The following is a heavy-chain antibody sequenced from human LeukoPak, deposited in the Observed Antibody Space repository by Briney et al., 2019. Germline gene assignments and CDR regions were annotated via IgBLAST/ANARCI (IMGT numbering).Heavy chain of an antibody. CDR3: VRDNYSYRLDV. J-gene: IGHJ4*02. V-gene: IGHV3-23*01. CDR2: IGGTGGNI. CDR1: GLSFSNYA. Sequence: GGSLRLSCAASGLSFSNYAMYWVRQAPGRGLEWVSAIGGTGGNIFYRDSVKGRFTISRDNSKNTLYLHMNSLRAEDTAIYFCVRDNYSYRLDVWGQGTLVTVSS. D-gene: IGHD2-21*01.